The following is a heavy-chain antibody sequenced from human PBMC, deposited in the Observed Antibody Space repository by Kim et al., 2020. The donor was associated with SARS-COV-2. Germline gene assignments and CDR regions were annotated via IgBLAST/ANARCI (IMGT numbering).Heavy chain of an antibody. J-gene: IGHJ4*02. Sequence: GGSLRLSCAASGFTFSSYSMNWVRQAPGKGLEWVSSISSSSSYIYYADSVKGRFTISRDNAKNSLYLQMNSLRAEDTAVYYCARDLLAGSVAGTVDYWGQGTLVTVSS. D-gene: IGHD6-19*01. CDR1: GFTFSSYS. CDR3: ARDLLAGSVAGTVDY. CDR2: ISSSSSYI. V-gene: IGHV3-21*01.